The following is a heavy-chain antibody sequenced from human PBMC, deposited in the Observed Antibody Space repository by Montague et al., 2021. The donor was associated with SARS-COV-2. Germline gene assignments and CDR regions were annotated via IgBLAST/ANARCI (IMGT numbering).Heavy chain of an antibody. CDR2: IYHTGST. V-gene: IGHV4-4*02. J-gene: IGHJ4*02. D-gene: IGHD1-26*01. Sequence: SETLSLTCVVSGDSISTNTWRTSVRLPSRKSLEWFGEIYHTGSTTYKKSLKSRVSMSVDKSWNQLSLRLTSVTAADTAIYYCAMKGSGRSDLAYWGQGTLVTVSS. CDR1: GDSISTNTW. CDR3: AMKGSGRSDLAY.